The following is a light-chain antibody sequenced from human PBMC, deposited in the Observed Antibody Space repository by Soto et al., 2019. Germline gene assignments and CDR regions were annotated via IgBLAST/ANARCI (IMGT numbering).Light chain of an antibody. J-gene: IGLJ2*01. CDR1: SSDVGSHNT. CDR3: SSYRSSNTPVV. V-gene: IGLV2-14*01. Sequence: QSALTQPASVSGSPGQSITIPCTGTSSDVGSHNTVSWYQQHPGKAPKLMIYDVTNRPSGVSYRFSGSKSGNTASLPISGLQAEDEADYYCSSYRSSNTPVVFGGGTKLTVL. CDR2: DVT.